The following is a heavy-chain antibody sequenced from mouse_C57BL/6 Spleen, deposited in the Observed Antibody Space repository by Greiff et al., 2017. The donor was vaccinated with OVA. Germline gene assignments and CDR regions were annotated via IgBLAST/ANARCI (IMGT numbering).Heavy chain of an antibody. J-gene: IGHJ4*01. V-gene: IGHV2-6-1*01. CDR2: IWSDGST. CDR1: GFSLTSYG. CDR3: ARHKSPYYAMDY. Sequence: VKLMESGPGLVAPSQSLSITCTVSGFSLTSYGVHWVRQPPGKGLEWLVVIWSDGSTTYNSALKSRLSISKDNSKSQVFLKMNSLQTDDTAMYYCARHKSPYYAMDYWGQGTSVTVSS. D-gene: IGHD1-3*01.